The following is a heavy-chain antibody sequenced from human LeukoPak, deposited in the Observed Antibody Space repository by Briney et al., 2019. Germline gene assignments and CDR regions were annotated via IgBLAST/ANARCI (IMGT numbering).Heavy chain of an antibody. CDR3: ALGVGATHFDY. Sequence: PGGSLRLSCAASGFTVSSNYMTWVRQAPGKGLELVSIIYTGGSTYYADSVKGRFTISRDNSKNTLYLQMNSLRAEDTAVYYCALGVGATHFDYWGQGTLVTVSS. D-gene: IGHD1-26*01. CDR2: IYTGGST. CDR1: GFTVSSNY. J-gene: IGHJ4*02. V-gene: IGHV3-53*01.